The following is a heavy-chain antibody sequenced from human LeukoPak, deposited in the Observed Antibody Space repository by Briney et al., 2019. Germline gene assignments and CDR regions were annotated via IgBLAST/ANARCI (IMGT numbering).Heavy chain of an antibody. CDR1: GFTFSHYA. Sequence: TGGSLRLSCEASGFTFSHYAIHWVRQVAGKGLEWVAGISYDGVDKYYPKSGEGRFIISRDNSKNTLYLQMNSLRAEDTAVYYCAKLDLDVWGKGTTVTVSS. CDR2: ISYDGVDK. J-gene: IGHJ6*04. D-gene: IGHD3/OR15-3a*01. V-gene: IGHV3-30-3*02. CDR3: AKLDLDV.